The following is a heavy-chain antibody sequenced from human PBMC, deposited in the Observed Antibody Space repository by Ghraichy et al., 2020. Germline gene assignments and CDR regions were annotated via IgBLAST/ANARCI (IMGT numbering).Heavy chain of an antibody. V-gene: IGHV6-1*01. D-gene: IGHD2-15*01. Sequence: SQTLSLTCAISGDSVSSTSAAWNWVRQSPSRGLEWLGRTYYRSKWYNDYASSVEGRISINPDTSKNQFSLQLNSVIPEDTAVYYCAGELGFCGGGSCRVFDYWGQGTLVTVSS. CDR3: AGELGFCGGGSCRVFDY. J-gene: IGHJ4*02. CDR1: GDSVSSTSAA. CDR2: TYYRSKWYN.